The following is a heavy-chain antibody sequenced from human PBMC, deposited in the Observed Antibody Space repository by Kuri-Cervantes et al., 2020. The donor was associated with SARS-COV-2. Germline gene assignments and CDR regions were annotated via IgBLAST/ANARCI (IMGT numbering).Heavy chain of an antibody. Sequence: SETLSLTCTVSGGSISSYYWSWIRQPPGKGLEWIGYIYYSGSTNYNPSLKSRVTISVDTSKNQFSLKLSPVTAADTAVYYCARQLAYYDFWSGYYISDMGAFDIWGQGTMVTVSS. D-gene: IGHD3-3*01. CDR2: IYYSGST. CDR3: ARQLAYYDFWSGYYISDMGAFDI. CDR1: GGSISSYY. J-gene: IGHJ3*02. V-gene: IGHV4-59*01.